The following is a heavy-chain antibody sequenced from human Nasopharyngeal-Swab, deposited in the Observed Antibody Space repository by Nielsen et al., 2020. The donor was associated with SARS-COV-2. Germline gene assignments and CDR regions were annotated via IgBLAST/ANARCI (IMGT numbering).Heavy chain of an antibody. V-gene: IGHV2-26*01. CDR2: IFSNDEK. D-gene: IGHD3-9*01. Sequence: SGPTLVKPTETLTLTCTVSGFSLSNARMGVSWIRQPPGKALEWLAHIFSNDEKSYSTSLKSRLTISKDTSKSQVVLTMTNMDPVDTATYYCARNVEILTGYYPSYYYGMDVWGQGTTVTVSS. CDR1: GFSLSNARMG. CDR3: ARNVEILTGYYPSYYYGMDV. J-gene: IGHJ6*02.